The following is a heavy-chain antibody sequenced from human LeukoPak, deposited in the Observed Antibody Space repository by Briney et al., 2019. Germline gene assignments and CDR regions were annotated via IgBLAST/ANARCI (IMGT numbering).Heavy chain of an antibody. V-gene: IGHV7-4-1*02. D-gene: IGHD1-14*01. J-gene: IGHJ6*02. CDR2: INTNTGNP. Sequence: APVKVSCKASGYTFTSYAMNWVRQAPGQGLEWMGWINTNTGNPTYAQGFTGRFVFSLDTSVSTAYLQISSLKAEDTAVYYCAREPRKQPGYYYYGMDVWGQGTTVTVSS. CDR1: GYTFTSYA. CDR3: AREPRKQPGYYYYGMDV.